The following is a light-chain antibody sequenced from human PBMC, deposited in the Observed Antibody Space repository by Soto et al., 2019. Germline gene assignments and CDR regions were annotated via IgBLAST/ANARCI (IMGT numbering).Light chain of an antibody. J-gene: IGKJ2*01. CDR2: DAS. Sequence: EIVLTQSPGTLSLSPGERATLSCRASQSLSSSQLAWYQQKPGQAPRLLIHDASSRATGISDRFTGSGSGTDVTLTISSLEPEDFAVYYCQQRNSRYTFGPGTKVDIK. V-gene: IGKV3D-20*02. CDR1: QSLSSSQ. CDR3: QQRNSRYT.